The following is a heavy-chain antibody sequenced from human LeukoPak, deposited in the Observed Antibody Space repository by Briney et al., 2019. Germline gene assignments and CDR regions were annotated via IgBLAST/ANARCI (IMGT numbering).Heavy chain of an antibody. CDR1: GFTFSSYT. Sequence: GGSLRLSCAASGFTFSSYTMSWVRQAPGKGLEWVSYISSSRSTIYYADSVKGRFTISRDNSKNTLYLQMNSLRAEDTAVYYCARSIAGLDYWGQGTLVTVSS. V-gene: IGHV3-48*01. CDR3: ARSIAGLDY. D-gene: IGHD1-26*01. CDR2: ISSSRSTI. J-gene: IGHJ4*02.